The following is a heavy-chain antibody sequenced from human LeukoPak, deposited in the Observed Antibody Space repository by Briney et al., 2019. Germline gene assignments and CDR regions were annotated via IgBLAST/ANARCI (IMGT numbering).Heavy chain of an antibody. CDR1: GYTFTSYG. J-gene: IGHJ4*02. CDR3: ASTYDFWSGPHFDY. CDR2: ISAYNGNT. D-gene: IGHD3-3*01. V-gene: IGHV1-18*01. Sequence: ASVKVSCKASGYTFTSYGISWVRQAPGQGLEWMGWISAYNGNTNYVQKLQGRVTMTTDTSTSTAYMELRSLRSDDTAVYYCASTYDFWSGPHFDYWGQGTLVTVSS.